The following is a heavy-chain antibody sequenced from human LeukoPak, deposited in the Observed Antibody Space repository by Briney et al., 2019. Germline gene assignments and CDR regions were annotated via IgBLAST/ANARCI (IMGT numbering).Heavy chain of an antibody. CDR1: GFTFSSYW. CDR2: IKQDGSGK. D-gene: IGHD6-6*01. J-gene: IGHJ5*02. Sequence: GGSLRLSCAASGFTFSSYWMSWVRQAPGKGLEWVANIKQDGSGKYYVDSVKGRFTISRDNAKNSLYLQMNSLRAEDTAVYYCARESSSFWFDPWGQGTLVTVSS. V-gene: IGHV3-7*01. CDR3: ARESSSFWFDP.